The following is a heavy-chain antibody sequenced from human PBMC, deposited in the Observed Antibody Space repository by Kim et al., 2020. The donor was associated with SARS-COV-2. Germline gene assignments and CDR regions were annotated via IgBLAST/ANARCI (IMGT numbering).Heavy chain of an antibody. D-gene: IGHD3-22*01. CDR1: GFTFSSYG. J-gene: IGHJ4*02. V-gene: IGHV3-33*06. CDR3: AKDPGRLRGDFDY. CDR2: IWYDGSNK. Sequence: GGSLRLSCAASGFTFSSYGMHWVRQAPGKGLEWVAVIWYDGSNKYYADSVKGRFTISRDNSKNTLYLQMNSLRAEDTAVYYCAKDPGRLRGDFDYWGQGTLVTVSS.